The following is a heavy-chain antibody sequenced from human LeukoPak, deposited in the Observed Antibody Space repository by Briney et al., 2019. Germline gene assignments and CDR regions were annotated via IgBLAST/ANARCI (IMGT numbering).Heavy chain of an antibody. CDR1: GGSISSSGYY. CDR3: ARCITIFGVVTVTPYYFDY. Sequence: SETLSLTCTVSGGSISSSGYYWGWIRQPPGKGLEWIGSISSGGSTHYIPSLKSRVTISVDTSKNQFSLKLSSVTAADTAVYYCARCITIFGVVTVTPYYFDYWGQGTLVTVSS. V-gene: IGHV4-39*01. CDR2: ISSGGST. D-gene: IGHD3-3*01. J-gene: IGHJ4*02.